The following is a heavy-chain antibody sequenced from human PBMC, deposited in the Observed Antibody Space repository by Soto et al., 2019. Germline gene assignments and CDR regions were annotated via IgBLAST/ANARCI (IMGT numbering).Heavy chain of an antibody. CDR1: GFTFSSYG. J-gene: IGHJ4*02. CDR2: ISYDGSNK. D-gene: IGHD6-19*01. CDR3: ALISGWSSN. V-gene: IGHV3-30*03. Sequence: QVQLVESGGGVVQPGRSLRLSCAASGFTFSSYGMHWVRQAPGKGLEWVAVISYDGSNKYYADSVKGRFTISRDNSKNTLYLQMNSLRAEDTAVYYCALISGWSSNWGQGTLVTVSS.